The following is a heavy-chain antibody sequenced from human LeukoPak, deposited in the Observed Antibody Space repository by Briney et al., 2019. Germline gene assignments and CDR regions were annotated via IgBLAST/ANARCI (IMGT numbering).Heavy chain of an antibody. J-gene: IGHJ4*02. CDR1: GFTFSTYW. D-gene: IGHD1-26*01. V-gene: IGHV3-7*01. CDR3: ARDVVGSLDY. CDR2: IKGDESAR. Sequence: GGSLRLSCAASGFTFSTYWMAWVRQAPGEGLEWVANIKGDESARHQADSVKGRFTISRDNAQNSVYLQVSSLRGEDTGVYYCARDVVGSLDYWGQGTLVTVSS.